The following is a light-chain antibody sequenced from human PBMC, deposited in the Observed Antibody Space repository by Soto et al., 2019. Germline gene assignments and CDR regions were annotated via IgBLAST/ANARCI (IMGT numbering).Light chain of an antibody. Sequence: IQRTQSPSSLSASVGDRVTITCRASQGIRDELGWYQQKAGKAPNLLISAASRLQSGVPSRFSGRGSGTDFTLTISSLQPEDFATYYCLQDYDYPRTFGQGTKVDIK. J-gene: IGKJ1*01. CDR1: QGIRDE. CDR2: AAS. V-gene: IGKV1-6*01. CDR3: LQDYDYPRT.